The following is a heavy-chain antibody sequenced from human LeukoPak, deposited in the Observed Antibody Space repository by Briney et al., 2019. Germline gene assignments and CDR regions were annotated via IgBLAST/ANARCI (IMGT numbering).Heavy chain of an antibody. CDR2: IYHSGST. Sequence: SETLSLTCAVYGGSFSGYYWSWIRQPPGKGLEWIGYIYHSGSTYYNPPLKSRVTISVDRSKNQFSLKLSSVTAADTAVYYCARSGIAAAGTEFDYWGQGTLVTVSS. V-gene: IGHV4-34*01. D-gene: IGHD6-13*01. CDR3: ARSGIAAAGTEFDY. J-gene: IGHJ4*02. CDR1: GGSFSGYY.